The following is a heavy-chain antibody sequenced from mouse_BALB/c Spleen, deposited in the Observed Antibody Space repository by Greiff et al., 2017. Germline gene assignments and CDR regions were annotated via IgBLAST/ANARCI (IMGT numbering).Heavy chain of an antibody. D-gene: IGHD2-4*01. CDR3: ARPPSTMITTAWFAY. J-gene: IGHJ3*01. CDR1: GFSLTSYG. CDR2: IWAGGST. Sequence: QVQLQQSGPGLVAPSQSLSITCTVSGFSLTSYGVHWVRQPPGKGLEWLGVIWAGGSTNYNSALMSRLSISKDNSKSQVFLKMNSLQTDDTAMYYCARPPSTMITTAWFAYWGQGTLVTVSA. V-gene: IGHV2-9*02.